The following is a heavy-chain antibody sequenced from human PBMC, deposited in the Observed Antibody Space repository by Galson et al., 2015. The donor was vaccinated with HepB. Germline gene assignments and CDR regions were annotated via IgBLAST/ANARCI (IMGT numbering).Heavy chain of an antibody. J-gene: IGHJ6*02. CDR2: ISSSSSYI. V-gene: IGHV3-21*01. CDR1: GFTFSSYS. Sequence: SLRLSCAASGFTFSSYSMNWVRQAPGKGLEWVSSISSSSSYIYYADSVKGRFTISRDNAKNSLYLQMNSLRAEDTAVYYCARDWEYSSSWYSYYYYYGMDVWGQGTTVTVSS. D-gene: IGHD6-13*01. CDR3: ARDWEYSSSWYSYYYYYGMDV.